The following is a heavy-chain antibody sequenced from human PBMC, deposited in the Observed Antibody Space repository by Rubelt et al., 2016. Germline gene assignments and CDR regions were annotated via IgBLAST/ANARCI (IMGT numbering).Heavy chain of an antibody. J-gene: IGHJ4*02. CDR2: IYYSGST. CDR1: GGSISSGGYY. CDR3: GRSPPSSSSDPDY. D-gene: IGHD6-6*01. V-gene: IGHV4-31*03. Sequence: QVQLQESGPGLVKPSQTLSLTCTVSGGSISSGGYYWSWIRQYPGKGLEWIGYIYYSGSTYYNPSLKSRITISFDASKKQFSLKLSSVTASDTAGYYCGRSPPSSSSDPDYWGQGTLVTVSS.